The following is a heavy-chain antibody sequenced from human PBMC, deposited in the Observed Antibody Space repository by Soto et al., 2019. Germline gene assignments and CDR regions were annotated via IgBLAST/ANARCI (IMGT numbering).Heavy chain of an antibody. V-gene: IGHV3-64D*06. CDR1: GFTFSSYA. Sequence: GGSLRLSCSASGFTFSSYAMHWVRQAPGKGLEYGSAISSNGGSTYYADSVKGRFTISRDNSKNTLYLQMSSLRAEDTAVYYCVKMTGDYWGQGTLVTVSS. D-gene: IGHD3-9*01. CDR2: ISSNGGST. CDR3: VKMTGDY. J-gene: IGHJ4*02.